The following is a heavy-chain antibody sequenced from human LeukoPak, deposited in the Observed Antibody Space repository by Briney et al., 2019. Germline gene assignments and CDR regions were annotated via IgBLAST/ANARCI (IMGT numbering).Heavy chain of an antibody. Sequence: GGSLRLSCAASGFTFSNYAMNWVRQAPGKGLEWVSAISARSSSIDSADSVKGRFTISRDNAKNSLYLQMNSLRAEDTAVYYCARGIEYSSSSGYYNYYYMDVWGIGTTVTVSS. CDR3: ARGIEYSSSSGYYNYYYMDV. V-gene: IGHV3-21*01. CDR1: GFTFSNYA. D-gene: IGHD6-6*01. CDR2: ISARSSSI. J-gene: IGHJ6*03.